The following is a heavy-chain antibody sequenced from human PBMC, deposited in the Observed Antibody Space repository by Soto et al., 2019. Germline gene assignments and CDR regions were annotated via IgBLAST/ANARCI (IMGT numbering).Heavy chain of an antibody. Sequence: SQTMSLTSAVDGGYFRGYYWSWIRQPKGKGLEWIGEINHSGSTNYNPSLKSRVTISVDTSKNQFSLKLSSVTAADTAVYYCARGPSSRKNGMDVWGQGTTVTVSS. V-gene: IGHV4-34*01. CDR2: INHSGST. CDR1: GGYFRGYY. D-gene: IGHD6-13*01. CDR3: ARGPSSRKNGMDV. J-gene: IGHJ6*02.